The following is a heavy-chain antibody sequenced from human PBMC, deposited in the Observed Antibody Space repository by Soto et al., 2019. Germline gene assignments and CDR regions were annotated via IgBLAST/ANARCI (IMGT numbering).Heavy chain of an antibody. CDR3: AREGPAPYYYYGMDV. V-gene: IGHV1-18*01. Sequence: QVQLVQSGGEVKKPGASVKVSCKTSGYSFTTYGISWVRQAPGQGLEWMGWISAYNGNTNYAQKLQDRVTMTTDTSTSTAYMELRSLRSDDTAGYYCAREGPAPYYYYGMDVCGQGSTVTVSS. CDR2: ISAYNGNT. CDR1: GYSFTTYG. J-gene: IGHJ6*02.